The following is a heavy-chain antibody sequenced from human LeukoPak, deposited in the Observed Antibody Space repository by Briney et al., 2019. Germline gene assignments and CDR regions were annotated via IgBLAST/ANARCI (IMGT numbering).Heavy chain of an antibody. J-gene: IGHJ4*02. D-gene: IGHD3-22*01. V-gene: IGHV1-69*13. CDR2: IIPIFGTA. CDR1: GGTFGSYA. Sequence: SVKVSCKASGGTFGSYAISWVRQAPGQGLEWMGGIIPIFGTANYAQKFQGRVTITADESTSTAYMELSSLRSEDTAVYYCAIRGSGYYYGYFDYWGQGTLVTVSS. CDR3: AIRGSGYYYGYFDY.